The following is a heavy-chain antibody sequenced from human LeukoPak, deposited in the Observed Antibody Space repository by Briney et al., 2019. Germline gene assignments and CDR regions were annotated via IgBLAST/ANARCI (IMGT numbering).Heavy chain of an antibody. J-gene: IGHJ4*02. Sequence: GGSLRLSCVASGFTFSTDRMNWVRQAPGKGLEWVSTIYSGSDYIYYADSVRGRFTISRDNAKNSLYLQMNSPRVEDTAVYYCARDLPVSGAYHNFDCWGQGTLVTVSS. CDR1: GFTFSTDR. V-gene: IGHV3-21*01. CDR2: IYSGSDYI. D-gene: IGHD4/OR15-4a*01. CDR3: ARDLPVSGAYHNFDC.